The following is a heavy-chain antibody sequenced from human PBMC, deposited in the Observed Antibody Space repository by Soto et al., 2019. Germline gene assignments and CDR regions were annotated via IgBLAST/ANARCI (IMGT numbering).Heavy chain of an antibody. J-gene: IGHJ6*03. CDR3: ARDGSPYYYGSGSYKGYYYYYMDV. CDR1: GGTFSSYT. Sequence: QVQLVQSGAEVKKPGSSVKVSCKASGGTFSSYTISWVRQAPGQGLEWMGRIIPILGIANYAQKFQGRVTITADKSTSTAYMELSSLRSEDTAVYNCARDGSPYYYGSGSYKGYYYYYMDVWGKGTTVTVSS. CDR2: IIPILGIA. D-gene: IGHD3-10*01. V-gene: IGHV1-69*08.